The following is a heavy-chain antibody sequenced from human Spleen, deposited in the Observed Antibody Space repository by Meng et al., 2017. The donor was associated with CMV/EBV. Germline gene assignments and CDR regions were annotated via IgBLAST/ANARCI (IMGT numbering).Heavy chain of an antibody. CDR2: ISYDGRNK. J-gene: IGHJ4*02. V-gene: IGHV3-30-3*01. CDR1: RFTFSSYA. Sequence: GESQKISCAASRFTFSSYAMHWVRQAPGKGLEWVAVISYDGRNKHYSDSVNGRFSISRDNSKNTLYLQMSSLRAEDTAVYYCARERVVGALWEAPHWGQGTLVTVSS. D-gene: IGHD2-15*01. CDR3: ARERVVGALWEAPH.